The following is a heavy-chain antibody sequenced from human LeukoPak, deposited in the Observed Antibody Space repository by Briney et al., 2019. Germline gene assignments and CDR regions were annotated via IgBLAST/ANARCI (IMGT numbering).Heavy chain of an antibody. V-gene: IGHV1-2*02. CDR1: GYPFTGYY. CDR2: INPNSGGT. J-gene: IGHJ5*02. Sequence: GASVKASSKASGYPFTGYYMHWMRQAPGQGLEWMGWINPNSGGTNYAQKFQGRVTMTRDTSISTAYMELSRVRSDDTAVYYCATPAQNSGYDPWGQGTLVTVSS. CDR3: ATPAQNSGYDP. D-gene: IGHD5-12*01.